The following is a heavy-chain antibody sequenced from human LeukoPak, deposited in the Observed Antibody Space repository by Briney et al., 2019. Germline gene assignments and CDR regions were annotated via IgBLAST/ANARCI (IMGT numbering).Heavy chain of an antibody. CDR1: GFIFDDYA. Sequence: GGSLRLSCAASGFIFDDYAMHLVRQAPGKGLEWVSGISWNSGSIGYADSVKGRFTISRDNAKNSLYLQMNSLRAEDMALYYCAKDHGYSYGRGFDYWGQGTLVTVSS. CDR2: ISWNSGSI. CDR3: AKDHGYSYGRGFDY. V-gene: IGHV3-9*03. D-gene: IGHD5-18*01. J-gene: IGHJ4*02.